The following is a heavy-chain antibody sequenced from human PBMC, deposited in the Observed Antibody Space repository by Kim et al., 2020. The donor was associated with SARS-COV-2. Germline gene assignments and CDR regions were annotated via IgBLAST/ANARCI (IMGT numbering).Heavy chain of an antibody. CDR2: INPSGGST. CDR3: ARELIVVPAAMGMDV. J-gene: IGHJ6*02. CDR1: GYTFTSYY. Sequence: ASVKVSCKASGYTFTSYYMHWVRQGPGQGLEWMGIINPSGGSTSYAQKFQGRVTMTRDTSTSTVYMELSSLRSEDTAVYYCARELIVVPAAMGMDVWGQGTTVTVSS. D-gene: IGHD2-2*01. V-gene: IGHV1-46*01.